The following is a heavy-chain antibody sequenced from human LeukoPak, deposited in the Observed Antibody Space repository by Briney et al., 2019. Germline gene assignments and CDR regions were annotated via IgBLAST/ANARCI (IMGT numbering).Heavy chain of an antibody. V-gene: IGHV3-23*01. J-gene: IGHJ5*02. CDR3: AKTTNRIYDP. CDR1: RFTFSTYA. Sequence: GGSLRLSCAASRFTFSTYAMSWVRQAPGKGLEWVSAISGSGDSTYYADSVKGWFTISRDNSKNTLYLQMNSLRAEDTAVYYCAKTTNRIYDPWGQGTLVTVSS. CDR2: ISGSGDST. D-gene: IGHD2/OR15-2a*01.